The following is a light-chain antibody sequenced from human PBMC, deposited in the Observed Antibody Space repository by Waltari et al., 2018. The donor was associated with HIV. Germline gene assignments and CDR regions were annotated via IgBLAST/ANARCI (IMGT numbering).Light chain of an antibody. J-gene: IGKJ2*01. Sequence: EIVMTQSPATLSVSPGETATLSCRASQSVSHNLAWYQQKPGQPPRLVIYAASSRAARIPARCTGSGSATEFTRTITSLQSGDFGVYYCQQYSDWPRYTFGGGTNLEIK. CDR3: QQYSDWPRYT. V-gene: IGKV3-15*01. CDR1: QSVSHN. CDR2: AAS.